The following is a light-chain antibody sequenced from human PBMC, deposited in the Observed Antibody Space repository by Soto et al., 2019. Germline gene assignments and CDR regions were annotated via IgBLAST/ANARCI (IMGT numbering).Light chain of an antibody. CDR2: WAS. CDR1: QSVLSNINNKSY. V-gene: IGKV4-1*01. Sequence: DIVLTQSPESLAVSLGERATINCKSSQSVLSNINNKSYLGWYQQKSGQSPKLLIYWASTRESGVPDRFSGSGSGTDFTLTISRLEPEDFAVYYCQQYGSSPRTFGQGTRLEIK. CDR3: QQYGSSPRT. J-gene: IGKJ5*01.